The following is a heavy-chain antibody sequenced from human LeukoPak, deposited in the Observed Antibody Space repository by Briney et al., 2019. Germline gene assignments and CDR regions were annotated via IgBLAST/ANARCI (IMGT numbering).Heavy chain of an antibody. CDR3: ARVRFFDSSVLTRKRSYYFDY. D-gene: IGHD3-22*01. J-gene: IGHJ4*02. CDR1: GSYINNYY. V-gene: IGHV4-39*07. CDR2: IYYSGKT. Sequence: PPETLSLTCSVSGSYINNYYWGWIRQAPGKGPEWIGRIYYSGKTYYNSSLRSRVTISLDTSKKQFSLNLFYVTAADTAMYYCARVRFFDSSVLTRKRSYYFDYWGQGTLVTVSS.